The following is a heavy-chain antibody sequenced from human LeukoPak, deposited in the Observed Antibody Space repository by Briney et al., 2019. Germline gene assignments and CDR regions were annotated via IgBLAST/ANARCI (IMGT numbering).Heavy chain of an antibody. CDR3: AAGRPYSLLDY. J-gene: IGHJ4*02. CDR1: GSSLSELS. V-gene: IGHV1-24*01. CDR2: FDAIDSET. Sequence: GASVKVSCTVSGSSLSELSLYWVRQAPGKGLEWVGGFDAIDSETFYAQKFQGRVTMTEDSSTDTAYMELRSLTSDDTALYYCAAGRPYSLLDYWGQGTLVTVSS. D-gene: IGHD5-18*01.